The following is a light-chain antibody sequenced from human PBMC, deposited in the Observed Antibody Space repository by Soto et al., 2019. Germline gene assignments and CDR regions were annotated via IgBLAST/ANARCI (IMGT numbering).Light chain of an antibody. CDR3: SSYISSNTLEV. Sequence: QSASIKLPSGPGPLGQRITFSSTEPTGNAGGSNYFSGYQHHQHRPPNPLIYEVNYRPSGVSSRFSGSKSGNTASLTISGLQAEDEADYYCSSYISSNTLEVFGVGTKLTVL. V-gene: IGLV2-14*01. CDR1: TGNAGGSNY. CDR2: EVN. J-gene: IGLJ1*01.